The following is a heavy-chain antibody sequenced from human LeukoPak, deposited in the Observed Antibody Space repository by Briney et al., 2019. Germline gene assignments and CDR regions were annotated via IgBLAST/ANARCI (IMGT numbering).Heavy chain of an antibody. Sequence: GGSLRPSCAASGFTFSKYAMTWVRQAPGKGLEVVSSITGTTGGTYYADSVKGRFTISRDNSKNTLYLQMNSLRAEDTAIYYCAKRLIGNSGLYNFDYWGQGALVTVSS. V-gene: IGHV3-23*01. D-gene: IGHD1-7*01. J-gene: IGHJ4*02. CDR1: GFTFSKYA. CDR3: AKRLIGNSGLYNFDY. CDR2: ITGTTGGT.